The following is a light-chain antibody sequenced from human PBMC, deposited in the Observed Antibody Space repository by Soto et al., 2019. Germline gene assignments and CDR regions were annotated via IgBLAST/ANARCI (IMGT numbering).Light chain of an antibody. V-gene: IGKV1-5*01. Sequence: DIQMTQSPSSLSPSVGDSVTITCRASRCISDWLAWYQQKPGKAPELLIFDASNLKSGVSSRFSGSGSGTEFTLPTIRLQPDDVSTYYCLQYSIHSWTVGQVANVKIK. CDR3: LQYSIHSWT. CDR1: RCISDW. J-gene: IGKJ1*01. CDR2: DAS.